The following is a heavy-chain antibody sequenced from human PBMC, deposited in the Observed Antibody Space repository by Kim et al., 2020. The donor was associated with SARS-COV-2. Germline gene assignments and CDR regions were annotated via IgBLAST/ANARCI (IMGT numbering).Heavy chain of an antibody. CDR2: IKEDGSEK. Sequence: GGSLRLSCVPSGVSFNNYWMGWVRQAPGKGLEWVAHIKEDGSEKYHVDSVEGRFTISRDNAKNSLYLQMNSLRAEDTAMYYCARDRGYCSGGSCYSIFDYWGQGTRVTVSS. CDR1: GVSFNNYW. CDR3: ARDRGYCSGGSCYSIFDY. D-gene: IGHD2-15*01. J-gene: IGHJ4*02. V-gene: IGHV3-7*03.